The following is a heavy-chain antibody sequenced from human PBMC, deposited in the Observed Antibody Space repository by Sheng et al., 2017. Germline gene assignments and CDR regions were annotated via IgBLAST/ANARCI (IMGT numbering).Heavy chain of an antibody. CDR2: ISSSSSTI. CDR3: ARDFRKYSSSPVGPGMDV. D-gene: IGHD6-6*01. V-gene: IGHV3-48*01. J-gene: IGHJ6*04. Sequence: EVQLVESGGGLVQPGGSLRLSCAASGFTFSSYSMNWVRQAPGKGLEWVSYISSSSSTIYYADSVKGRFTISRDNAKNSLYLQMNSLRAEDTAVYYCARDFRKYSSSPVGPGMDVWGKGTTVTVSS. CDR1: GFTFSSYS.